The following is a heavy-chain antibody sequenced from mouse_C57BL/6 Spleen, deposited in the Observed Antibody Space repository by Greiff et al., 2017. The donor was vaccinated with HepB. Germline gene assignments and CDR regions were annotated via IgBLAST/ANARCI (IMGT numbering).Heavy chain of an antibody. J-gene: IGHJ2*01. Sequence: QVQLQQPGAELVMPGASVKLSCKASGYTFTSYWMHWVKQRPGQGLEWIGEIDPSDSYTNYNQKFKGKATLTAEKSSSTAYMQLSSLTSEDSAVYFCATIYDGYYRNYFDYWGQGTTLTVSS. CDR3: ATIYDGYYRNYFDY. V-gene: IGHV1-69*01. CDR1: GYTFTSYW. D-gene: IGHD2-3*01. CDR2: IDPSDSYT.